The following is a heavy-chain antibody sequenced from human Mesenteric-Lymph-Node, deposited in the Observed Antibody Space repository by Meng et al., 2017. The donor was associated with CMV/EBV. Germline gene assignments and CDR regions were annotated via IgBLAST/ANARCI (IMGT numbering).Heavy chain of an antibody. J-gene: IGHJ5*02. CDR1: SGRSY. Sequence: SGRSYWTWIRQPPGKGLEWIGYIHYSGSTNYNPSLKSRVTISIDTSKNQFSLRLSSVTAADTAVYYCAREGSSVIRGIDRHEEFDPWGQGTLVTVSS. CDR3: AREGSSVIRGIDRHEEFDP. CDR2: IHYSGST. D-gene: IGHD3-10*01. V-gene: IGHV4-61*01.